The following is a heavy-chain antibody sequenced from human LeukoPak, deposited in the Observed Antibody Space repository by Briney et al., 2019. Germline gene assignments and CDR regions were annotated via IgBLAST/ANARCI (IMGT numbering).Heavy chain of an antibody. CDR2: IRSKAYGGTT. CDR1: GFTFGDYA. J-gene: IGHJ4*02. V-gene: IGHV3-49*04. D-gene: IGHD2-2*01. CDR3: TRGPDIVVVPAAII. Sequence: SGGSLRLSCTASGFTFGDYAMSWVRQAPGKGLEWVGFIRSKAYGGTTEYAASVKGRFTISRDDSKSIAYLQMNSLKTEDTAVYYCTRGPDIVVVPAAIIWGQGTLVTVSS.